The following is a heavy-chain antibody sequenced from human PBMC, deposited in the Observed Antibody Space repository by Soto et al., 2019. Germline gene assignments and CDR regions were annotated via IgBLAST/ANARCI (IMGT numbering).Heavy chain of an antibody. CDR3: ARDPQTSSNYFDP. V-gene: IGHV1-3*01. CDR1: GYTFTSYG. D-gene: IGHD2-2*01. CDR2: INAGNGNA. Sequence: GASVKVSCKASGYTFTSYGISWVRQAPGQSLEWMGWINAGNGNAEYPQKFQDRILITMDRSARTVYMELSRLRSEDTAVYYCARDPQTSSNYFDPWGQGTLVTVSS. J-gene: IGHJ5*02.